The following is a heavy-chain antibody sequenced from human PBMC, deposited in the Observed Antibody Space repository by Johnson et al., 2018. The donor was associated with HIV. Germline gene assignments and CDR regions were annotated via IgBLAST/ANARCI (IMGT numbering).Heavy chain of an antibody. CDR3: ARVGVSGYDLAAFDI. CDR2: ISFDENNK. Sequence: QVQLVESGGDVVQPGRSLRLSCAASGFTFSTYTMHWVRQAPGKVLEWVAVISFDENNKVYADSVKGRFTISRDNSKNTLFLHMNSLRTEDTAIYYCARVGVSGYDLAAFDIWGRGTMVTVSS. CDR1: GFTFSTYT. J-gene: IGHJ3*02. D-gene: IGHD5-12*01. V-gene: IGHV3-30-3*01.